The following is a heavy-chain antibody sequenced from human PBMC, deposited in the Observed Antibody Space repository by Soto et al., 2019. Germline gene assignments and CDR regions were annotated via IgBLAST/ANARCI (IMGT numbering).Heavy chain of an antibody. CDR1: GFTFSSYW. CDR2: IKQDGSEK. J-gene: IGHJ4*02. Sequence: GGSLRLSCAASGFTFSSYWMSWVRQAPGKGLEWVANIKQDGSEKYYVDSVKGRFTISRDNAKNSLYLQMNSLRAEDTAVYYCAREPVGATGLYYFDYWGQGTLVTVSS. V-gene: IGHV3-7*01. CDR3: AREPVGATGLYYFDY. D-gene: IGHD1-26*01.